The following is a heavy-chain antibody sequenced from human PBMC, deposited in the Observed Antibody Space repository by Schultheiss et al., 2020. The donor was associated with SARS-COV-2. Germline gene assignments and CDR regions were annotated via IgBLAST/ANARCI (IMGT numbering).Heavy chain of an antibody. CDR3: TTDLPTVTTGALFDY. CDR1: GFTFSSYW. CDR2: INSDGSST. D-gene: IGHD4-17*01. J-gene: IGHJ4*02. V-gene: IGHV3-74*01. Sequence: GGSLRLSCAASGFTFSSYWMHWVRQAPGKGLVWVSRINSDGSSTSYADSVKGRFTISRDNAKNTLYLQMNSLKTEDTAVYYCTTDLPTVTTGALFDYWGQGTLVTVSS.